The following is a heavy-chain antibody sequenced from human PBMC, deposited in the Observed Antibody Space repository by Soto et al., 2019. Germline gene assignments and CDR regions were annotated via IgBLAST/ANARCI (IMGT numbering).Heavy chain of an antibody. V-gene: IGHV3-48*01. J-gene: IGHJ3*02. CDR2: ISTSGFDI. CDR1: GFSLSTHS. Sequence: EVQVVESGGGLVQPGGSLRLSCAASGFSLSTHSFNWVRQAPGKGLEWISFISTSGFDIYYADSVTGRFTISRDTAKNSVYLQLDSLRVEDTAVYYCARDAVAGGGGFWALDMWGQGTMVTVSS. D-gene: IGHD6-19*01. CDR3: ARDAVAGGGGFWALDM.